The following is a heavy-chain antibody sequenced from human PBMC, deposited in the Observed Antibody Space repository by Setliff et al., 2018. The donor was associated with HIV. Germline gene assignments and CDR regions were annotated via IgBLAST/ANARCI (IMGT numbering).Heavy chain of an antibody. V-gene: IGHV4-39*02. J-gene: IGHJ4*02. Sequence: PSETLSLTCSVTGASTSDNIYYWGWIRHSPGKGLEWIASAHYSGAIFYNPSLKSRVTMSVDTSGSRFSLKLTSVTAADTAVYYCARPSFGIGGGANFDSWGQGILVTVSS. CDR2: AHYSGAI. D-gene: IGHD3-3*01. CDR3: ARPSFGIGGGANFDS. CDR1: GASTSDNIYY.